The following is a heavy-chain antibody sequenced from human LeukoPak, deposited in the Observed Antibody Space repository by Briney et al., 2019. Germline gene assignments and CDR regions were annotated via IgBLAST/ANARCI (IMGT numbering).Heavy chain of an antibody. CDR3: ARRXSGGYRDYFNY. CDR1: GGSISSYC. Sequence: SETLSLTCSVSGGSISSYCWSWIRQPPGKGLEWIGYIYYSGSTNYNPSLKSRVTISVDTSKNQFSLRLSSVTAADTAVYYCARRXSGGYRDYFNYWGQGTLVTV. J-gene: IGHJ4*02. CDR2: IYYSGST. D-gene: IGHD1-26*01. V-gene: IGHV4-59*08.